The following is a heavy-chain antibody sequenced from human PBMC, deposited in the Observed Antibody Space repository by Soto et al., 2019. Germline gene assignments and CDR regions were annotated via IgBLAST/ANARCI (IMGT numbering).Heavy chain of an antibody. Sequence: PGGSLRLSCGGSGVTFRSYTMSWVRQAPGKGMEWVSSIIGANGDTFSADSVTGRFTISRDISKSTLYLQMNGLRVEDTAIYYCAKDKEPDGAWDIDYWGHGTLVTVSS. D-gene: IGHD4-17*01. J-gene: IGHJ4*01. CDR2: IIGANGDT. CDR3: AKDKEPDGAWDIDY. V-gene: IGHV3-23*01. CDR1: GVTFRSYT.